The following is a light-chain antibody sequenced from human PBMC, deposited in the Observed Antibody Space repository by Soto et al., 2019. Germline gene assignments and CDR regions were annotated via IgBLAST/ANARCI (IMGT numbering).Light chain of an antibody. Sequence: ELVMTQSPATLSVSPGERATLSCRASQSVSSNLAWYQQKPGQAPRLLIYGASTRATGIPARFSGSGSGTEFTLTISSLQSEDFAVYYWQQYNNWPRTFGQGTKVEIQ. CDR2: GAS. CDR3: QQYNNWPRT. CDR1: QSVSSN. J-gene: IGKJ1*01. V-gene: IGKV3-15*01.